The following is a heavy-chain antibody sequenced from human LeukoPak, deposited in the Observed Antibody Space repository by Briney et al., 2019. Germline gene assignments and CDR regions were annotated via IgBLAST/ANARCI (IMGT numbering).Heavy chain of an antibody. CDR1: GYTFTGYY. CDR2: ISAYNGNT. CDR3: ARLMSPRGVLITRYYYYYYMDV. V-gene: IGHV1-18*04. D-gene: IGHD3-10*01. Sequence: VASVKVSCKASGYTFTGYYMHWVRQAPGQGLEWMGWISAYNGNTNYAQKLQGRVTMTTDTSTSTAYMELRSLRSDDTAVYYCARLMSPRGVLITRYYYYYYMDVWGKGTTVTVSS. J-gene: IGHJ6*03.